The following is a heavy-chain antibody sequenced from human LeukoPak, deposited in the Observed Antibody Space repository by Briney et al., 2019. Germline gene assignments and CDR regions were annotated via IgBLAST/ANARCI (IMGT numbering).Heavy chain of an antibody. V-gene: IGHV4-61*02. CDR3: ARVSGGYGYYFDY. J-gene: IGHJ4*02. CDR1: GGSISSGSYY. Sequence: SETPSLTCTVSGGSISSGSYYWSWIRQPAGKGLEWIGRIYTSGSTNYNPSLKSRVTISVDTSKNQFSLKLSSVTAADTAVYYCARVSGGYGYYFDYWGQGTLVTVSS. D-gene: IGHD1-26*01. CDR2: IYTSGST.